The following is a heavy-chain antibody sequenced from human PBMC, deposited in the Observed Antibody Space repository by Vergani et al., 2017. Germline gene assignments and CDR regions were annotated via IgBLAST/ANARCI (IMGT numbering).Heavy chain of an antibody. J-gene: IGHJ4*02. Sequence: EVQLVESGGGLVQPGGSLRLSCAASGFTFSSYAMSWVRQAPGKGLEWVSAISGSGGSTYYADSVKGRFTISRDNSKTTLYLQMNSLRAEDTGVYYCAISRSGDLWSGYYGRYFDYWGQGTLVTVSS. D-gene: IGHD3-3*01. CDR1: GFTFSSYA. CDR2: ISGSGGST. CDR3: AISRSGDLWSGYYGRYFDY. V-gene: IGHV3-23*04.